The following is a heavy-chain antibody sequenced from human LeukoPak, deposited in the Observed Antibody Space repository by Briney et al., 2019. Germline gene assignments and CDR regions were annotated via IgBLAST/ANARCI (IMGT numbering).Heavy chain of an antibody. CDR1: GFTFSSYA. V-gene: IGHV3-23*01. D-gene: IGHD6-19*01. CDR2: ISGSGGST. Sequence: GGSLRLSCAASGFTFSSYAMSWVRQAPGKGLEWVSAISGSGGSTYYADSVKGRFTISRDNSKNTLYLQMNSLRAEDTAVYYCAKERAVAGKKGYYFDYWGQGTLVTVSS. J-gene: IGHJ4*02. CDR3: AKERAVAGKKGYYFDY.